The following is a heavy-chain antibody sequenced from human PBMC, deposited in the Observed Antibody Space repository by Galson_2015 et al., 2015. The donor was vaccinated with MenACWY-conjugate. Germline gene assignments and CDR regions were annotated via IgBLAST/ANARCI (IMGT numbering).Heavy chain of an antibody. CDR3: ARVKYSGSYYFDY. Sequence: SLRLSCAASGFTFSSYAMHWVRQAPGKGLEWVAVISYDGSNKYYADSVRGRFTISRDNSKNTLHLQMNSLRAEDTAVYYCARVKYSGSYYFDYWGQGTLVTVSS. V-gene: IGHV3-30*04. CDR2: ISYDGSNK. J-gene: IGHJ4*02. CDR1: GFTFSSYA. D-gene: IGHD1-26*01.